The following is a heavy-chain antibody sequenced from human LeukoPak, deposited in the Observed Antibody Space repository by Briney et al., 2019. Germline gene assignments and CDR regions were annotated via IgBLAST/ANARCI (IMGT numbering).Heavy chain of an antibody. CDR1: GFTFSSYA. CDR2: ISYDGSNK. D-gene: IGHD3-22*01. J-gene: IGHJ4*02. V-gene: IGHV3-30-3*01. CDR3: ARDSGDVRPYYYDSSGFDY. Sequence: PGGSLRLSCAASGFTFSSYAVHWVRQAPGKGLEWVAVISYDGSNKYYADFVKGRFTISRDNSKNTLYLQMNSLRAEDTAVYYCARDSGDVRPYYYDSSGFDYWGQGTLVTVSS.